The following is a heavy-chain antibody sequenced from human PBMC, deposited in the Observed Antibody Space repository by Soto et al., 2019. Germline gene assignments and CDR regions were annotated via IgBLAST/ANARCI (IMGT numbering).Heavy chain of an antibody. D-gene: IGHD3-16*02. CDR2: IYHSGST. CDR1: GGSISSSNW. Sequence: SSETLSLTCAVSGGSISSSNWWSWVRQPPGKGLEWIGEIYHSGSTNYNPSLKSRVTISVDKSKNQFSLKLSSVTAADTAVYYCARAYYDYVWGSYRLDYWGQGTLVTVS. CDR3: ARAYYDYVWGSYRLDY. V-gene: IGHV4-4*02. J-gene: IGHJ4*02.